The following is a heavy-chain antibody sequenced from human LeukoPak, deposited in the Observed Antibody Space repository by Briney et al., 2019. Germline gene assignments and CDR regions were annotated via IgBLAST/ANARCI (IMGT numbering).Heavy chain of an antibody. D-gene: IGHD2-2*01. Sequence: SETLSLTCTVSGGSISSRSYYWSWIRQPAGKGLEWIGRIYTSGSTNYNPSLKSRVTISVDTSKNKFSLKLSSVIDADTAVYYCARALGYCSSTSGYDAFDIWGQGTMVTVSS. CDR1: GGSISSRSYY. V-gene: IGHV4-61*02. CDR3: ARALGYCSSTSGYDAFDI. J-gene: IGHJ3*02. CDR2: IYTSGST.